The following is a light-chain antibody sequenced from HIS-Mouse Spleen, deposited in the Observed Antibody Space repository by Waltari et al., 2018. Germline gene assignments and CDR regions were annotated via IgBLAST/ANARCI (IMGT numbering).Light chain of an antibody. J-gene: IGLJ2*01. CDR2: QDS. CDR1: QSGDKY. V-gene: IGLV3-1*01. Sequence: SYELTQPPSVSVSPGQPASITRSGDQSGDKYACWYQQKPGQSPVLIIYQDSKRPSGIPERFSGSNSGNTATLTISGTQAMDEADYYCQAWDSSTVVFGGGTKLTVL. CDR3: QAWDSSTVV.